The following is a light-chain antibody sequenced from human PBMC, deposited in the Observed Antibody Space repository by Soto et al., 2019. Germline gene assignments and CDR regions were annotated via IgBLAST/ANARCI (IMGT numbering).Light chain of an antibody. CDR2: TAS. CDR3: QQYNSQST. J-gene: IGKJ1*01. Sequence: DVQMTQSPSALSASVVDSLTITCRASQSISSWLAWHQQTPGKAPXXRIYTASNLESGVPSRLRGSGSGTEFTLTITSLQPDDFATYYCQQYNSQSTFGQGTKVDIK. CDR1: QSISSW. V-gene: IGKV1-5*03.